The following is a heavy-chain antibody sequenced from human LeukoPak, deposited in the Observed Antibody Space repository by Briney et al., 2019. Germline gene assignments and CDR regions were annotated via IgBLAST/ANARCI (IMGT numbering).Heavy chain of an antibody. D-gene: IGHD5-18*01. J-gene: IGHJ4*02. CDR2: ISGSGGST. Sequence: PGGSLRLSCAASGFTFSSYAMSWVRQAPGKGLEWASAISGSGGSTYYADSVKGRFTISRDNSKNTLYLQMNSLRAEDTAVYYCAKGAASRGYTYVANWGQGTLVTVSS. V-gene: IGHV3-23*01. CDR1: GFTFSSYA. CDR3: AKGAASRGYTYVAN.